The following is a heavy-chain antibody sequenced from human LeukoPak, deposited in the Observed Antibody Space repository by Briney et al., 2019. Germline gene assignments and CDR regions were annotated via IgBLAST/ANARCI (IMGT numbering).Heavy chain of an antibody. CDR1: GGSISSYY. V-gene: IGHV4-59*01. J-gene: IGHJ4*02. CDR2: IYYSGST. CDR3: ARLPVLPHFDY. Sequence: SETLSLTCTVSGGSISSYYWSWIRQPPGEGLEWIGYIYYSGSTNYNPSLKSRVTISVDTPKNQFSLKLSSVTAADTAVYYCARLPVLPHFDYWGQGTLVTVSS. D-gene: IGHD3-10*01.